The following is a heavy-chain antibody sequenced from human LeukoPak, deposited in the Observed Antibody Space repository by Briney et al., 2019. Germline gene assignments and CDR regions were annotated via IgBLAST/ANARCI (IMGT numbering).Heavy chain of an antibody. J-gene: IGHJ3*02. CDR2: IYSGGRT. V-gene: IGHV3-53*01. CDR1: GYTFTNYV. Sequence: GGSLRLSCAASGYTFTNYVMGWVRQAAGKGLEWVSFIYSGGRTYYADSVKGRFTISRDNSKNTLYLQMNSLRAEDTAVYYCARVRLYHYDYVWGSYRYSYSFDIWRQGTMVTVSS. D-gene: IGHD3-16*02. CDR3: ARVRLYHYDYVWGSYRYSYSFDI.